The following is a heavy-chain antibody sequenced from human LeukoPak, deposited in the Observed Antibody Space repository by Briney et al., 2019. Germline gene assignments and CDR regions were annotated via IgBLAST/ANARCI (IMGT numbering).Heavy chain of an antibody. CDR2: IYTSRST. CDR1: GGSISSYY. J-gene: IGHJ4*02. Sequence: SETLSLTCTVSGGSISSYYWSWIRQPAGKGLEWIGRIYTSRSTNYNPSLKSRVTMSVDTSKNQFSLKLSSVTAADTAVYYCARDHNYYGSGSYFDYWGQGTLVTVSS. CDR3: ARDHNYYGSGSYFDY. D-gene: IGHD3-10*01. V-gene: IGHV4-4*07.